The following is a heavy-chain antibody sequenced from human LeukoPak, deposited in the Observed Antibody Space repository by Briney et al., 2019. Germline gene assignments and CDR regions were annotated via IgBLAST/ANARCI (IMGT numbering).Heavy chain of an antibody. CDR1: VYIFTNYW. Sequence: GESLKISCKGSVYIFTNYWIGWVRQMPGKGLEWMGIVYPGDSDTRYSPSFQGQVTMSVDKSISTAYLQWSSLKASDTAMYYCARQEGVTANFDYWGQGTLVTVSS. V-gene: IGHV5-51*01. D-gene: IGHD3-10*01. CDR3: ARQEGVTANFDY. J-gene: IGHJ4*02. CDR2: VYPGDSDT.